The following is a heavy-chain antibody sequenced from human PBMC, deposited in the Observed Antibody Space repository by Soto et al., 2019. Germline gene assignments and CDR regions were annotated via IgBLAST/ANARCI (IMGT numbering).Heavy chain of an antibody. D-gene: IGHD3-10*01. CDR3: ARSSFGELFPDTLDI. J-gene: IGHJ3*02. V-gene: IGHV3-30*03. CDR2: VSYDGSNK. CDR1: GFTFSSYG. Sequence: QVQLVESGGGVVQPGRSLRLSCAASGFTFSSYGIHCVRQAPGKGLEWVAVVSYDGSNKYYADSVKGRFTISRDNSKNTLYLQMNSLRAEDTSVYYCARSSFGELFPDTLDIWGQGTMVTVSS.